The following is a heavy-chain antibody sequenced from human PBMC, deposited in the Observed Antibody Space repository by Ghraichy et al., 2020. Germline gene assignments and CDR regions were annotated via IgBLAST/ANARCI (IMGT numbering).Heavy chain of an antibody. CDR1: GGSISSSTYY. CDR2: IYYSGST. J-gene: IGHJ5*02. CDR3: ARGEGDCTGGGCQYNWFDP. V-gene: IGHV4-39*01. Sequence: SETLSLTCTVSGGSISSSTYYWGWIRQPPGMGLEWIGSIYYSGSTYYNPSLKSRVTISVDTSKNQFFLKLSSVTAADTAVYYCARGEGDCTGGGCQYNWFDPWGQGALVTVSS. D-gene: IGHD2-8*02.